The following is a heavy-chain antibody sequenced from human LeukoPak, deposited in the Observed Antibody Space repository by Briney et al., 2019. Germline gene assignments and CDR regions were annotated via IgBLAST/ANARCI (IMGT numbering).Heavy chain of an antibody. J-gene: IGHJ6*02. CDR1: GFTFSSYS. V-gene: IGHV3-21*01. CDR3: AGLQSSGYYYYYGMDV. Sequence: GSLRLSCAASGFTFSSYSMNWVRPAPGKGLEWVSSISSSSSYIYYADSVKGRFTISRDNAKNSLYLQMNSLRAEDTAVYYCAGLQSSGYYYYYGMDVWGQGTTVTVSS. CDR2: ISSSSSYI. D-gene: IGHD3-22*01.